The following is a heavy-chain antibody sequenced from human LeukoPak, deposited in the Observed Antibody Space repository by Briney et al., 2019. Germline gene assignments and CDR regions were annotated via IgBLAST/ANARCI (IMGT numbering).Heavy chain of an antibody. V-gene: IGHV3-53*01. D-gene: IGHD2-21*01. J-gene: IGHJ1*01. CDR1: GFSVGTNS. CDR3: ASAREYCGSAECYEYFQH. Sequence: GGSLRLACAASGFSVGTNSMSWVRQSPGKGLEWVSVIYSGGSTYYADSVNGRFTISRDNSRNTLSLQMNSLRAEDTALYYCASAREYCGSAECYEYFQHWGQGTLVTVS. CDR2: IYSGGST.